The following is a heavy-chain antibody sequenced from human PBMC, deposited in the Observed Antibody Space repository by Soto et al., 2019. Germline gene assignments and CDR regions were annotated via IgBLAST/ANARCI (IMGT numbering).Heavy chain of an antibody. CDR2: ISGSGTST. CDR3: ASKRVTPCYHYYDY. D-gene: IGHD2-2*01. CDR1: GFSFSSCA. V-gene: IGHV3-48*03. Sequence: DVQLVESGGGLVQPGGSLRRSCAASGFSFSSCAMSWVRQAPGKGLEWVSYISGSGTSTQYSGSVKGRFTISRDNAKKSLHLQMNSLGAEDTAVYYCASKRVTPCYHYYDYWGQGTLVTVTS. J-gene: IGHJ4*02.